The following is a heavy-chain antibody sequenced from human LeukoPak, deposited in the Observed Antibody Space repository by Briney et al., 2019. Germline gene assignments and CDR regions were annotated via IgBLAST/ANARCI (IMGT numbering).Heavy chain of an antibody. D-gene: IGHD3/OR15-3a*01. CDR1: GFTFSSYG. V-gene: IGHV3-30*18. Sequence: GGSLRLSCAASGFTFSSYGMHWVRQAPDKGLEWVAVISYDGSNKYYADSVKGRFTISRDNSKNTLYLQMNSLRAEDTAVYYCAKDLDWSYFDYWGQGTLVTVSS. CDR3: AKDLDWSYFDY. CDR2: ISYDGSNK. J-gene: IGHJ4*02.